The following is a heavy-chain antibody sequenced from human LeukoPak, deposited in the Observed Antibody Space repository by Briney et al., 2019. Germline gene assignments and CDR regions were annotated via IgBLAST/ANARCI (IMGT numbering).Heavy chain of an antibody. CDR1: GGTFSSYA. CDR2: IIPIFGTA. J-gene: IGHJ4*02. V-gene: IGHV1-69*05. CDR3: ASPIDGSFDYGGNSGSYFDY. D-gene: IGHD4-23*01. Sequence: GASVKVSCNASGGTFSSYAISWVRQAPGQGLEWMGGIIPIFGTANYAQKFQGRVTITTDESTSTAYMELSSLRSEDTAVYYCASPIDGSFDYGGNSGSYFDYWGQGTLVTVSS.